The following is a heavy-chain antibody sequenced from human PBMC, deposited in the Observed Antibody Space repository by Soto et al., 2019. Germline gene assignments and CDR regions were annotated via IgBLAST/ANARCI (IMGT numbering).Heavy chain of an antibody. V-gene: IGHV3-30-3*01. J-gene: IGHJ4*02. D-gene: IGHD4-17*01. CDR2: ISYDGSNK. Sequence: VQLVESGGGLVQPGGSLRLSCAASGFTFSSYAMHWVRQAPGKGLEWVAVISYDGSNKYYADSVKGRFTISRDNSKNTLYLQMNSLRAEDTAVYYCARDWAGLRGSPPFDYWGQGTLVTVSS. CDR1: GFTFSSYA. CDR3: ARDWAGLRGSPPFDY.